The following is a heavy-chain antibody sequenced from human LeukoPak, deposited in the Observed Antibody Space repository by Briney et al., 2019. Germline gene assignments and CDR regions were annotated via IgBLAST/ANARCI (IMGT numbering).Heavy chain of an antibody. D-gene: IGHD3-22*01. J-gene: IGHJ4*02. CDR2: IIPIFGTA. CDR1: GGTFSSYA. V-gene: IGHV1-69*13. Sequence: ASGKVSCKASGGTFSSYAISWVRQAPGQGLEWMGGIIPIFGTANYAQKFQGRVTITADESTSTAYMELSSLRSEDTAVYYCARGGYSYFDYWGQGTLVTVSS. CDR3: ARGGYSYFDY.